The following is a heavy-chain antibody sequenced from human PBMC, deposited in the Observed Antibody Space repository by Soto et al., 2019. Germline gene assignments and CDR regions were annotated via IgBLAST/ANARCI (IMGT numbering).Heavy chain of an antibody. CDR2: IDTDGSTT. CDR3: SRGGGFSGNYL. V-gene: IGHV3-74*01. J-gene: IGHJ4*02. CDR1: GFSFSDYW. D-gene: IGHD1-26*01. Sequence: EVQLVESGGGLVQHGGSLRLSCAASGFSFSDYWMHWVRQAPGKGLVWVSCIDTDGSTTTYADSVKGRFTISRDNVKNTLYLQMDSLRAEDTALYSCSRGGGFSGNYLGGQGTLVTVSS.